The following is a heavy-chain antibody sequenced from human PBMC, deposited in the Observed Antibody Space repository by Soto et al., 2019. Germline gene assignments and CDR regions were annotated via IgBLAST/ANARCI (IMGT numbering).Heavy chain of an antibody. CDR3: ARGGSAMVTGYYYGMEV. CDR2: INHSGST. J-gene: IGHJ6*04. Sequence: LSLTCSVYGGSFSGYYWSWIRQPPWKGLEWIGEINHSGSTNYNPSLKSRVTISVDTSKNQFSLKLSSVTAADTAVYYCARGGSAMVTGYYYGMEVWGKGTKVTVSS. CDR1: GGSFSGYY. V-gene: IGHV4-34*01. D-gene: IGHD5-18*01.